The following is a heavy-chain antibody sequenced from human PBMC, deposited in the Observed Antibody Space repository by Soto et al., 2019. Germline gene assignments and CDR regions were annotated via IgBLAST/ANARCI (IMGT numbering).Heavy chain of an antibody. CDR3: ARHGGTPDLYFDY. Sequence: PGGSLRLSCAASGFTFSSYGMHWVRQAPGKGLEWVAVIWYDGSNKYYADSVKGRFTISRDNAKNSLYLQMSSLRAEDTALYYCARHGGTPDLYFDYWGQGTPVTVSS. D-gene: IGHD3-16*01. CDR2: IWYDGSNK. J-gene: IGHJ4*02. V-gene: IGHV3-33*01. CDR1: GFTFSSYG.